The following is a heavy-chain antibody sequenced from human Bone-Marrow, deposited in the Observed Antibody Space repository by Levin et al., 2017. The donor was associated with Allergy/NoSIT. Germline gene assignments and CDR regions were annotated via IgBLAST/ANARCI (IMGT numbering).Heavy chain of an antibody. J-gene: IGHJ1*01. V-gene: IGHV3-15*05. CDR2: VKSKTDGGTT. Sequence: SGGSLRLSCAASGFSFSDAWMTWVRQAPGKGLEWVGRVKSKTDGGTTEYAAPVKGRFTISRDDSKNTLYLQMNSLTTEDTALYHCTTGTGPTRYLQHWGQGTLVTVSS. D-gene: IGHD1-26*01. CDR1: GFSFSDAW. CDR3: TTGTGPTRYLQH.